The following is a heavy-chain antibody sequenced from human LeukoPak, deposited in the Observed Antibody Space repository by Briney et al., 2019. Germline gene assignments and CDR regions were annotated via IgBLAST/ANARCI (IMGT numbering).Heavy chain of an antibody. Sequence: GGSLRLSCAASGFTFSSYAMSWVRQAPGKGLEWVSAISGSGGSTYYADSVKGRFTISRDNSKNTLYLQMNSLRAEDTAVYHCAKGRYSSSWYLGQYYFDYWGQGTLVTVSS. V-gene: IGHV3-23*01. CDR2: ISGSGGST. CDR3: AKGRYSSSWYLGQYYFDY. D-gene: IGHD6-13*01. J-gene: IGHJ4*02. CDR1: GFTFSSYA.